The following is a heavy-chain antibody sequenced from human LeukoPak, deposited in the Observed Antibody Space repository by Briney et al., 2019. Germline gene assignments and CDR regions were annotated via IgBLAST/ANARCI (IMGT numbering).Heavy chain of an antibody. Sequence: GASVKVSCKASGGTFSSYAISWVRQAPGQGLEWMGGIIPIFGTANYAQKFQGRVTITADESTSTAYMERSSLRSEDTAVYYCAREKGWFGDRYYYYYGMDVWGQGTTVTVSS. CDR2: IIPIFGTA. V-gene: IGHV1-69*13. J-gene: IGHJ6*01. CDR1: GGTFSSYA. CDR3: AREKGWFGDRYYYYYGMDV. D-gene: IGHD3-10*01.